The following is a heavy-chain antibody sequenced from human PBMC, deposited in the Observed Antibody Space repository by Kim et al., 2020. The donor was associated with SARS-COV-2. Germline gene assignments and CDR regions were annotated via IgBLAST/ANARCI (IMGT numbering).Heavy chain of an antibody. CDR1: GFIFSSYT. Sequence: GGSLRLSCVASGFIFSSYTIHWVRQAPGKGLEWVALISDDGDNKYLADSVKGRFTISRDNSRNTVFLQMNGLRPEDTAVYNCARDWKQQLWGQGTLVTVSS. D-gene: IGHD6-13*01. CDR3: ARDWKQQL. V-gene: IGHV3-30*04. J-gene: IGHJ4*02. CDR2: ISDDGDNK.